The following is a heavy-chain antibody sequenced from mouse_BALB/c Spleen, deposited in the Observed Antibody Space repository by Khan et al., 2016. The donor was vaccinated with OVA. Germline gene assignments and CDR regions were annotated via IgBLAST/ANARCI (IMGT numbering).Heavy chain of an antibody. Sequence: QVQLKQSGAELVKPGASVKLSCKASGYTLTRYYMYWVKQRPGQGLEWIGGINPGNGGTNLNEKFKNKATLTVDKSSTTVYMQLSSLTSEDSAIYLCYRNHGYHLFDYWGQGTPLTVSA. J-gene: IGHJ2*01. CDR1: GYTLTRYY. CDR3: YRNHGYHLFDY. V-gene: IGHV1S81*02. D-gene: IGHD1-2*01. CDR2: INPGNGGT.